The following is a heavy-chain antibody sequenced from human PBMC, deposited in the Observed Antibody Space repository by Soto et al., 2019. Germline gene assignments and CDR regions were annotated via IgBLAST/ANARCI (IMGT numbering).Heavy chain of an antibody. CDR2: IKSKTDGGTT. Sequence: GGSLRLSCAASGFTFSNAWMNWVRQAPGKGLEWVGRIKSKTDGGTTDYAAPVKGRFTISRDDSKNTLYLQMNSLKTEDTAVYYCTTKERAYYYGSGSYSKYYYYGMDVWAKGPRSPSP. V-gene: IGHV3-15*07. CDR1: GFTFSNAW. CDR3: TTKERAYYYGSGSYSKYYYYGMDV. J-gene: IGHJ6*02. D-gene: IGHD3-10*01.